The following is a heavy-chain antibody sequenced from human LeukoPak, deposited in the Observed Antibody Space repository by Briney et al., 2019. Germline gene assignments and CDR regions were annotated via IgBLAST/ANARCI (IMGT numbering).Heavy chain of an antibody. V-gene: IGHV3-7*03. CDR2: MNQDGSEK. CDR3: ARDKSAGADTGSSFYY. Sequence: GGSLRLSCAASGLAFGSYWMNWVRQAPGKGLEWVANMNQDGSEKNYVDSVKGRFTISRDNAMNSFYLQMNSLRAEDTAVYYCARDKSAGADTGSSFYYWGQGALVTVSS. J-gene: IGHJ4*02. CDR1: GLAFGSYW. D-gene: IGHD3-10*01.